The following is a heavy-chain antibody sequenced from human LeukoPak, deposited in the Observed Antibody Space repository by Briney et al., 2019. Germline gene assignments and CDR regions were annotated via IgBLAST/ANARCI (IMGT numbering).Heavy chain of an antibody. V-gene: IGHV4-34*01. Sequence: PSETLSLTCAVYGGSFSGYYWSWIRQPPGKGLEWIGEINHSGSTNYNPSLKSRVTISVDTSKNQFSLKPSSATAADTAVYYCAIYSSSDPLYYYYGMDVWGQGTTVTVSS. CDR2: INHSGST. CDR3: AIYSSSDPLYYYYGMDV. D-gene: IGHD6-6*01. J-gene: IGHJ6*02. CDR1: GGSFSGYY.